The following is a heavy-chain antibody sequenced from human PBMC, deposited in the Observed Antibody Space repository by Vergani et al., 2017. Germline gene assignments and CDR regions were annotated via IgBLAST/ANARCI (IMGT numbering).Heavy chain of an antibody. Sequence: QVQLQESGPGLVKPSETLSLTCTVSGGPISSYHWSWIRQPPGKGLEWIGYIYYSGSTNYNPSLKSRVTRSVDTSKNQLSLKLSSVTAAYTAVYYCARAYDDFWSGYSHGWFDPGGQGTLVTVSS. V-gene: IGHV4-59*01. D-gene: IGHD3-3*01. CDR3: ARAYDDFWSGYSHGWFDP. CDR2: IYYSGST. CDR1: GGPISSYH. J-gene: IGHJ5*02.